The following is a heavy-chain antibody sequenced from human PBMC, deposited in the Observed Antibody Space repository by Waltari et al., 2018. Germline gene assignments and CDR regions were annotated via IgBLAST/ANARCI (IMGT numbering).Heavy chain of an antibody. CDR3: ARGETYYYGMDV. Sequence: QVQLQQWGAGLLKPSETLSLTCAVYGGSFSGYYWSWIRQPPGKGLEWIGEINHSGSTNYNPSLKSRVTISVDTSKNQFSLKLSSVTAADTAVYYSARGETYYYGMDVWGQGTTVTVSS. V-gene: IGHV4-34*01. CDR2: INHSGST. J-gene: IGHJ6*02. CDR1: GGSFSGYY.